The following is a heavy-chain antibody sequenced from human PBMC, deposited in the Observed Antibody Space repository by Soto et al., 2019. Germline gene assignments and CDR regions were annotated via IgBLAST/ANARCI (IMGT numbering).Heavy chain of an antibody. J-gene: IGHJ4*02. CDR1: GGSISGCY. V-gene: IGHV4-4*07. CDR2: IQTGGPT. CDR3: ARISGGPIR. Sequence: SETLSLTCHVSGGSISGCYWNRFRQPAGEGLEWIGRIQTGGPTNYKPSLRSRVTMSVDTSKNQFSLILTSVTAADTAVYYCARISGGPIRWGQGSLVTVA.